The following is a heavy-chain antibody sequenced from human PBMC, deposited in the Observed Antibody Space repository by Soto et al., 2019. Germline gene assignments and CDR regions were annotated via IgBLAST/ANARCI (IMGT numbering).Heavy chain of an antibody. D-gene: IGHD6-19*01. CDR2: ISGSGGST. J-gene: IGHJ4*02. CDR1: GFTFSSYA. V-gene: IGHV3-23*01. Sequence: GSLRLSCAASGFTFSSYAMSWVRQAPGKGLEWVSAISGSGGSTYYADSVKGRFTISRDNSKNTLYLQMNSLRAEDTAVYYCATGGRGSGWYYFDYWGQGTLVTVSS. CDR3: ATGGRGSGWYYFDY.